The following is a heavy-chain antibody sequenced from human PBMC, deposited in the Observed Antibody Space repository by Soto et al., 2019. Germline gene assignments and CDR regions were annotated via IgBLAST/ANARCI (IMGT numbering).Heavy chain of an antibody. CDR3: ARDGPGGAMAPFDY. D-gene: IGHD5-18*01. Sequence: QVQLVQSGAEVKKPGSSVKVSCKASGGTFSSYAISWVRQAPGQGLEWMGGIIPIFGTANYAQKFQGRVTITADESTSTAYMELSSQRSEDTAVYYCARDGPGGAMAPFDYWGQGTLVTVSS. CDR1: GGTFSSYA. V-gene: IGHV1-69*01. CDR2: IIPIFGTA. J-gene: IGHJ4*02.